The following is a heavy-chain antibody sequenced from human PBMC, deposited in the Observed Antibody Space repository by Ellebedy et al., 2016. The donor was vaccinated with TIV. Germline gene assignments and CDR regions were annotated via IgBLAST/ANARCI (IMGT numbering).Heavy chain of an antibody. Sequence: SETLSLTCAVSGGSLSDNYWTWIRQPPGKGLEWIGYLYYTGSTNYNPSLKSRVTISVNTPRNQFSLKLSSVTAADTAVYNRVSSVSMDAFDLWGQGTMVTVSS. V-gene: IGHV4-59*01. CDR1: GGSLSDNY. J-gene: IGHJ3*01. D-gene: IGHD5/OR15-5a*01. CDR3: VSSVSMDAFDL. CDR2: LYYTGST.